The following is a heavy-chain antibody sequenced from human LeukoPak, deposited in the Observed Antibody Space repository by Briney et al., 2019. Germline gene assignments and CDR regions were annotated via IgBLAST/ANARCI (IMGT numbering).Heavy chain of an antibody. Sequence: SETLSLTCTVSGGSISDYYWSWIRQPPGKGLEWIGYIFYSGSTNYNPSLKSRVTTSIDTSKNQFSLKLSSVTAADTAVYYCARVGSPGKSFYYYMDVWGKGTTVTVSS. CDR3: ARVGSPGKSFYYYMDV. CDR1: GGSISDYY. V-gene: IGHV4-59*01. D-gene: IGHD3-10*01. CDR2: IFYSGST. J-gene: IGHJ6*03.